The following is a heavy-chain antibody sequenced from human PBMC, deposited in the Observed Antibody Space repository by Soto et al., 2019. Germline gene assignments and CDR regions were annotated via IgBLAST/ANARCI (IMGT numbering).Heavy chain of an antibody. Sequence: PSETLSLTCTVSGGSISSSSYYWGWIRQPPGKGLEWIGSIYYSGSTYYNPSLKSRVTISVDTSKNQFSLKLSSVTAADTAVYYCARRYCSGGSCYWIDYWGQGALVTVSS. CDR3: ARRYCSGGSCYWIDY. CDR2: IYYSGST. V-gene: IGHV4-39*01. J-gene: IGHJ4*02. CDR1: GGSISSSSYY. D-gene: IGHD2-15*01.